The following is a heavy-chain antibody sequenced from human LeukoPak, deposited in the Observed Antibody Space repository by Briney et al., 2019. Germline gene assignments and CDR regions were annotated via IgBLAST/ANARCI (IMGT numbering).Heavy chain of an antibody. CDR1: GGSIDDYY. V-gene: IGHV4-59*01. D-gene: IGHD6-13*01. J-gene: IGHJ4*02. CDR2: IYYSGST. CDR3: AKDLMRAAPGTIFGY. Sequence: SETLSLTCTVSGGSIDDYYWSWIRQPPGKGLEWIGYIYYSGSTNYNPSLKSRVTISVDTSKNQFSLKLSSVTAADTAVYYCAKDLMRAAPGTIFGYWGQGTLVTVSS.